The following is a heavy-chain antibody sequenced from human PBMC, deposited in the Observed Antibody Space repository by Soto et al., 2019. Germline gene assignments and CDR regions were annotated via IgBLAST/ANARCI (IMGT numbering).Heavy chain of an antibody. CDR1: GGTFRTAA. D-gene: IGHD2-15*01. Sequence: QVQLEQSGAEVKKPGSSVKVSCKASGGTFRTAAISWVRQAPGQGLEWMGGLMPVFRTPDYAQKFQGRVTITADESTNTAYMGLSGLRSDDTAVYYCARDIDRPQLGCNYSYILDAWGQGTTITVSS. J-gene: IGHJ6*02. CDR2: LMPVFRTP. V-gene: IGHV1-69*12. CDR3: ARDIDRPQLGCNYSYILDA.